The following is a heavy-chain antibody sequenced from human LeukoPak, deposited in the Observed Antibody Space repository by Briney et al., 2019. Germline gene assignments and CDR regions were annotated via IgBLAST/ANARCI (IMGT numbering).Heavy chain of an antibody. V-gene: IGHV3-13*01. CDR2: IGTAGDT. CDR1: EFTFSSYD. J-gene: IGHJ4*02. CDR3: ARRGYGDYLDY. Sequence: GGSLRLSCAASEFTFSSYDMHWVRQAPGKGLEWASAIGTAGDTYYPGSVKGRFTISRENAKNSLYLQMNSLRAGDTAVYYCARRGYGDYLDYWGQGTLVTVSS. D-gene: IGHD4-17*01.